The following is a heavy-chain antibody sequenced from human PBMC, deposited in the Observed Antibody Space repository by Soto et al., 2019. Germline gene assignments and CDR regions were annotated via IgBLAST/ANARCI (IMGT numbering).Heavy chain of an antibody. V-gene: IGHV3-30*18. J-gene: IGHJ4*02. Sequence: PLGSLSLYWVASGSTFIGYGMHWVRQAPGKGLEWVAGISHHGLKEHYADSVKGRFTISRDNSKKTVYLQLNSLRGDDTAVYYCAKDWVGGSNKYYFEYWGQGTLVTVSS. CDR2: ISHHGLKE. CDR1: GSTFIGYG. CDR3: AKDWVGGSNKYYFEY. D-gene: IGHD1-26*01.